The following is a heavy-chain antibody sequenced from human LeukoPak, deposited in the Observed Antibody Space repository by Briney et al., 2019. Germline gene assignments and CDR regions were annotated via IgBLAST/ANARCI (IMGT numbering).Heavy chain of an antibody. V-gene: IGHV3-23*01. CDR2: IGTSGANT. D-gene: IGHD2-21*01. Sequence: GGSLRLSCAASGFTFNNYGMSWVRQTPGKGLEWVSAIGTSGANTYHADSVKGRFTISRDDSKNTLYLQMNSLRAEDTAVYHCAKKSGDHFHFDFWGQGTLVTVSS. J-gene: IGHJ4*02. CDR1: GFTFNNYG. CDR3: AKKSGDHFHFDF.